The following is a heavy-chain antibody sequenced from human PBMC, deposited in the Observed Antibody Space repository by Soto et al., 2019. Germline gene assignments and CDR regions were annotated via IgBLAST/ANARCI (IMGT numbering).Heavy chain of an antibody. CDR2: TFYSGNT. CDR1: GGSISSGDYY. CDR3: AREGGSGVGAFDI. J-gene: IGHJ3*02. D-gene: IGHD3-10*01. V-gene: IGHV4-30-4*01. Sequence: SATLSLTCTVPGGSISSGDYYWTWIRQPPGKGLEWIGYTFYSGNTNYNPSLKSRASISMDTSKNQFSLRLTSVTVADKAVYYCAREGGSGVGAFDIWGQGTVVT.